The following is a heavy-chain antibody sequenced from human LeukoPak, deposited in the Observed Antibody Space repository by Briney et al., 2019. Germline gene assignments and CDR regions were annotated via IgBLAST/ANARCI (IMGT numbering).Heavy chain of an antibody. CDR3: ARAQLARCGGDCYNQFDP. D-gene: IGHD2-21*02. Sequence: ASVKVSCKASGGTFSSYAISWVRQAPGQGLEWMGGIIPIFGTANYAQKFQGGVTITADKSTSTAYMELSSLRSEDTAVYYCARAQLARCGGDCYNQFDPWGQGTLVTVSS. J-gene: IGHJ5*02. V-gene: IGHV1-69*06. CDR2: IIPIFGTA. CDR1: GGTFSSYA.